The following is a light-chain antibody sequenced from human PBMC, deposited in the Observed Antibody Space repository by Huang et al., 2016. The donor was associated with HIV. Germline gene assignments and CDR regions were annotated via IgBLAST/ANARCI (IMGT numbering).Light chain of an antibody. CDR2: GAS. J-gene: IGKJ4*01. Sequence: EIVMTQSPATLSVSPGERATLSCRASQSVRSSLAWYQQKPGQTPRLLLYGASTRATGIPARFSGSGSGTEFTLTISSLQSEDFAVYYCQQYTNWPLTFGGGTKVEIK. CDR1: QSVRSS. V-gene: IGKV3-15*01. CDR3: QQYTNWPLT.